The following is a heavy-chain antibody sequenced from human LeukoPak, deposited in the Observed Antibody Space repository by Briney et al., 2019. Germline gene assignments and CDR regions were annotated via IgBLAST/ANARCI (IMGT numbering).Heavy chain of an antibody. V-gene: IGHV4-59*11. CDR2: IYYSGST. CDR3: ARRGEGGTVDY. J-gene: IGHJ4*02. CDR1: GGSITTHY. Sequence: SETLSLTCTVSGGSITTHYWSWIRQPPGKGLEWIGYIYYSGSTNYNPSLKSRVTISVDTSKNQFSLKLSSVTAADTAVYYCARRGEGGTVDYWGQGTLVTVSS. D-gene: IGHD3-16*01.